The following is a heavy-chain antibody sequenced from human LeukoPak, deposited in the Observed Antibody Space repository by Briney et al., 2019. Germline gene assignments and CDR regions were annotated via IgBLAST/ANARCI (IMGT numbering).Heavy chain of an antibody. CDR3: ARHDCDSSRCSVNWFDP. CDR2: IYDSGNT. CDR1: GVSMSSSPYY. Sequence: SEPLSLTCTVSGVSMSSSPYYWGWIRQPPGKGLEWIGTIYDSGNTNYNPSLRSRLTISVDTSRNQFSLKLSSVTAADTAVYYCARHDCDSSRCSVNWFDPWGQGTLVTVSS. D-gene: IGHD2/OR15-2a*01. J-gene: IGHJ5*02. V-gene: IGHV4-39*01.